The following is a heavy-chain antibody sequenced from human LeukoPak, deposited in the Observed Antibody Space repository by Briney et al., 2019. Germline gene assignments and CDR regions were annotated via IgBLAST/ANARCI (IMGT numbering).Heavy chain of an antibody. D-gene: IGHD6-19*01. V-gene: IGHV3-21*01. J-gene: IGHJ4*02. Sequence: PGGSLRLSCAASGFTFSSYSMNWVRQAPGKGLEWVSSISSSSSYIYYADSVKGRFTISRDNAKNSLYLQMNSLRAEDTAVYYCARGTVRWLVRQTIDYWGQGTLVTVSS. CDR2: ISSSSSYI. CDR1: GFTFSSYS. CDR3: ARGTVRWLVRQTIDY.